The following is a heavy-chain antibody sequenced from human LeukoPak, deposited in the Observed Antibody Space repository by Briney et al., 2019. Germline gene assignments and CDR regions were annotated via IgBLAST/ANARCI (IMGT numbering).Heavy chain of an antibody. V-gene: IGHV1-18*01. Sequence: RWASVTVSCKASGYTFTSYGISWVRQAPGQGLEWMGWISAYNGNTNYAQKLQGRVTMTTDTSTSTAYMELRSLRSDDTAVYYCASSYRRNNWFDPWGQGTLVTVSS. CDR3: ASSYRRNNWFDP. CDR1: GYTFTSYG. CDR2: ISAYNGNT. J-gene: IGHJ5*02. D-gene: IGHD1-26*01.